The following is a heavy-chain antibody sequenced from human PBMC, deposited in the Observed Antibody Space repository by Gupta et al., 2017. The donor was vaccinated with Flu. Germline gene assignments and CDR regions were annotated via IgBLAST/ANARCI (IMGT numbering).Heavy chain of an antibody. D-gene: IGHD6-6*01. CDR1: GYTFTGYS. J-gene: IGHJ4*02. CDR2: INPNSGVT. CDR3: ATEAGSSSSTTYFDY. Sequence: QVQLVQSGAEVKKPGASVKVSCTASGYTFTGYSMHWVRQAPGQGLEWMGRINPNSGVTNYAQKFQGRVTMTRDTSISTAYMELSSLRSDDTAVYYCATEAGSSSSTTYFDYWGQGTLVTVSS. V-gene: IGHV1-2*06.